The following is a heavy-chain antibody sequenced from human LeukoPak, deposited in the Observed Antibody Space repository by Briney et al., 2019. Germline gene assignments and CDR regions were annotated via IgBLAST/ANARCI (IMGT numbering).Heavy chain of an antibody. Sequence: QPGASLRLSCAASGFTFSNYAMSWVRQAPGKGLEWVSAITSSGGNTYYADSVKGRFTISRDNSKNTVFLQMNSLRAEDTAVYYCAKWGDYDVLTGYYVSDYWGQGTLVTVSS. V-gene: IGHV3-23*01. CDR2: ITSSGGNT. J-gene: IGHJ4*02. D-gene: IGHD3-9*01. CDR3: AKWGDYDVLTGYYVSDY. CDR1: GFTFSNYA.